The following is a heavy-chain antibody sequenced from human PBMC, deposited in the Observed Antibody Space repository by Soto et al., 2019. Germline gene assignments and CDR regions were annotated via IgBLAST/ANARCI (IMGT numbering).Heavy chain of an antibody. CDR2: IDPSDSYT. CDR3: ARLGIAAGGTLGFAY. J-gene: IGHJ4*02. Sequence: PGESLKVSCKGSGYSFTSYWIGWGRQMPWKGLEWMGRIDPSDSYTNYSPSFQGHVTISADKSINTAYLQWSSLKASDTAVYYCARLGIAAGGTLGFAYLGQGPLLTLST. D-gene: IGHD6-13*01. CDR1: GYSFTSYW. V-gene: IGHV5-10-1*01.